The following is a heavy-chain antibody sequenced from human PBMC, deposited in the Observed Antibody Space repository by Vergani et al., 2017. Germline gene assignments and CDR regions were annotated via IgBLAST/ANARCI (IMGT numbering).Heavy chain of an antibody. CDR1: GGSISSYY. Sequence: QVQLQESGPRLVKPSETLSLTCTVSGGSISSYYWSWIRQPPGKGLEWIGYIYYSGSTNYNPSLKSRVTISVDTSKNQFSLKLSSVTAADTAVYYCAAPPYGDYRYFQHWGQGTLVTVSS. J-gene: IGHJ1*01. CDR3: AAPPYGDYRYFQH. CDR2: IYYSGST. D-gene: IGHD4-17*01. V-gene: IGHV4-59*01.